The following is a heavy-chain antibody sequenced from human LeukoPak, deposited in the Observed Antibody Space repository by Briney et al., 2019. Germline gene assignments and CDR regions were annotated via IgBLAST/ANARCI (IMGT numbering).Heavy chain of an antibody. J-gene: IGHJ4*02. CDR3: ARGRRITTFGVVPGVFDY. D-gene: IGHD3-3*01. V-gene: IGHV4-30-4*08. Sequence: SQTLSLTCTVSGGSISSGDYYWSWIRQPPGKGREWIGYIYYSGSTYYNPSLKSRVTISVDTSKNQFSLKLSSVTAADTAVYYCARGRRITTFGVVPGVFDYWGQGTLVTVSS. CDR1: GGSISSGDYY. CDR2: IYYSGST.